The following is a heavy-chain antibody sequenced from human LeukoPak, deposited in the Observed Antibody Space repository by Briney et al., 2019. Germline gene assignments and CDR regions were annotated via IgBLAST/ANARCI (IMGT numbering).Heavy chain of an antibody. V-gene: IGHV4-59*01. D-gene: IGHD3-10*01. CDR2: IYYSGST. J-gene: IGHJ4*02. CDR1: GGSISSYY. CDR3: ARAQTMVRGVIGAFDY. Sequence: SETLSPTCTVSGGSISSYYWSWIRKPPGKGLEWIGYIYYSGSTNYNPSLKSRVTISVDTSKNQFSLKLSSVTAADTAVYYCARAQTMVRGVIGAFDYWGQGTLVTVSS.